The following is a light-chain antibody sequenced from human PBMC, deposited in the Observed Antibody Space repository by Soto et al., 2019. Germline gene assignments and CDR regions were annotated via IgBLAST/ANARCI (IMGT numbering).Light chain of an antibody. J-gene: IGKJ2*01. CDR2: DAS. V-gene: IGKV1-5*01. CDR3: QQYNNYLMYT. CDR1: QSISSW. Sequence: DIQMTQSPPTLSASVGVRVTITCRASQSISSWLAWYQQKPGKAPKLLIYDASTLESGVPSRFSGSGSGTEFTLTISSLQPDDFATYYCQQYNNYLMYTFGQGTKLEIK.